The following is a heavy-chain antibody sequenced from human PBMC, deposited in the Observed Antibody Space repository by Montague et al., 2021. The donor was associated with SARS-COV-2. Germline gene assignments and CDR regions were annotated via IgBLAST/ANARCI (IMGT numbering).Heavy chain of an antibody. V-gene: IGHV4-4*07. CDR3: ARDEHVVSENYGGHSASFVYYYGMDI. CDR1: VGSSTLNY. CDR2: IHSNGNA. Sequence: SETLSLTCVVSVGSSTLNYWTWIRQPAGAVLEFIGHIHSNGNAIYSPSLKSLVTMSVDTARNSSSLNLTSVPAADTAVYFCARDEHVVSENYGGHSASFVYYYGMDIWGQGTTVTV. D-gene: IGHD4-23*01. J-gene: IGHJ6*02.